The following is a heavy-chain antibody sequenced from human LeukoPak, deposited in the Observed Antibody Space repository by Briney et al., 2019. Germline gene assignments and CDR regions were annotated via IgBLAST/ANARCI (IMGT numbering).Heavy chain of an antibody. V-gene: IGHV3-30*18. J-gene: IGHJ4*02. CDR1: GFTFSSYG. D-gene: IGHD3-22*01. Sequence: GGSLRLSCAASGFTFSSYGIHWVRQAPGKGLEWVAVISYDGSNKYYADSVKGRFTISRDNSKNTLYLQMNSLRAEDTAVYYCAKDYDSSGYGSLTYYFDYWGQGTLVTVSS. CDR2: ISYDGSNK. CDR3: AKDYDSSGYGSLTYYFDY.